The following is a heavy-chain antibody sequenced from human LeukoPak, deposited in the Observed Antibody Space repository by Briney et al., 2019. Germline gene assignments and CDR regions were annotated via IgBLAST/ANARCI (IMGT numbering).Heavy chain of an antibody. J-gene: IGHJ4*02. CDR1: GFTFSSYG. Sequence: GGSLRLSCAASGFTFSSYGMSWVRQAPGKGLQWVSVIIGSGSSTYYADSVKGRFTISRDNARNTLYLQMNSLRAEDTAIYYCATYRQVLLPFESWGQGTLVTVSS. D-gene: IGHD2-8*02. CDR3: ATYRQVLLPFES. V-gene: IGHV3-23*01. CDR2: IIGSGSST.